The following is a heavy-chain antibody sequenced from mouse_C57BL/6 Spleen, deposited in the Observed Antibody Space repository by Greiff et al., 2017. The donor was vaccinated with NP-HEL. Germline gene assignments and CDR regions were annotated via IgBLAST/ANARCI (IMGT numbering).Heavy chain of an antibody. CDR3: ARRGDTTVVVGYYFDY. CDR1: GFTFSSYT. Sequence: EVKLMESGGGLVKPGGSLKLSCAASGFTFSSYTMSWVRQTPEKRLEWVATISGGGGNTYYPDSVKGRFTISRDNAKNTLYLQMSSLRSEDTALYYGARRGDTTVVVGYYFDYWGQGTTLTVSS. D-gene: IGHD1-1*01. V-gene: IGHV5-9*01. CDR2: ISGGGGNT. J-gene: IGHJ2*01.